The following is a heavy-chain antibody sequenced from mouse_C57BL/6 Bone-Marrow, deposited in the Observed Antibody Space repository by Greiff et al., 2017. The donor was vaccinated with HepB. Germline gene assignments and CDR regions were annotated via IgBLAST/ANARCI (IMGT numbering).Heavy chain of an antibody. D-gene: IGHD1-1*01. CDR1: GYTFTDYN. J-gene: IGHJ1*03. CDR3: ARITTVVAQWYFDV. Sequence: EVKLQESGPELVKPGASVKIPCKASGYTFTDYNMDWVKQSHGKSLEWSGDINPNNGGTIYNQKFKGKATLTVDKSSSTAYMELRSLTSEDTAVYYCARITTVVAQWYFDVWGTGTTVTVSS. V-gene: IGHV1-18*01. CDR2: INPNNGGT.